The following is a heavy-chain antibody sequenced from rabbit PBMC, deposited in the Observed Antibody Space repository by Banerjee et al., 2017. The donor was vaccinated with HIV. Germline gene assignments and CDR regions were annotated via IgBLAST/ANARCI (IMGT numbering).Heavy chain of an antibody. CDR2: IYGSSSVHG. D-gene: IGHD8-1*01. CDR1: GFSFSNKYV. V-gene: IGHV1S45*01. Sequence: QEQLEESGGGLVKPEGSLTLTCKASGFSFSNKYVMCWVRQAPGKGLEWIACIYGSSSVHGNYASWAKGRFTISKTSSTTVTLQMTSLTAADTATYFCARVVSYYPYFDLWGPGTLVTVS. CDR3: ARVVSYYPYFDL. J-gene: IGHJ4*01.